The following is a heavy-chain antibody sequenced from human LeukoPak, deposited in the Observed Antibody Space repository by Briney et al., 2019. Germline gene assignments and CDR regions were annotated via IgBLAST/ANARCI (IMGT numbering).Heavy chain of an antibody. V-gene: IGHV1-18*01. CDR3: ARDVGYYDSSGFEAFDI. D-gene: IGHD3-22*01. CDR2: ISAYNGNT. J-gene: IGHJ3*02. Sequence: GASVKVSCKASGGTFSSYAISWVRQAPGQGLEWMGWISAYNGNTNYAQKLQGRVTMTTDTSTSTAYMELRSLRSDDTAVYYCARDVGYYDSSGFEAFDIWGQGTMVTVSS. CDR1: GGTFSSYA.